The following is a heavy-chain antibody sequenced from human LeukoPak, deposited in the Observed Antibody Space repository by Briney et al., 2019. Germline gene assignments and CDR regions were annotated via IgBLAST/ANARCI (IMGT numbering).Heavy chain of an antibody. CDR3: ARDEGTDGYNLY. J-gene: IGHJ4*02. V-gene: IGHV1-69*13. CDR1: GGTFSSYA. D-gene: IGHD5-24*01. Sequence: SVKVSCKASGGTFSSYAISWVRQAPGQGLEWMGGVIPILGTANYAQNFQGRVTTTADESTSTAYMELSSLRSEDTAVYYCARDEGTDGYNLYWGQGTLVTVSS. CDR2: VIPILGTA.